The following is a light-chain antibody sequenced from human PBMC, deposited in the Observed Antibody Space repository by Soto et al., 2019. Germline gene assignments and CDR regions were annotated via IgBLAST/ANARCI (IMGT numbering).Light chain of an antibody. CDR3: QQSSSSPLT. CDR1: QSITYY. CDR2: AAS. Sequence: DIQMTQSPSSLSASVGDRVTITCRASQSITYYLNWYQQKPGKAPNLLIYAASNLQNGVPSRFSGSGSGTDFTLTISSLQPEDFAVYYCQQSSSSPLTFGGGTKVEIK. V-gene: IGKV1-39*01. J-gene: IGKJ4*01.